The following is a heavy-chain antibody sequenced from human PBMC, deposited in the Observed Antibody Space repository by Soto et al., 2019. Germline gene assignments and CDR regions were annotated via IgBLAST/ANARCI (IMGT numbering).Heavy chain of an antibody. CDR2: ISSTTNYI. J-gene: IGHJ4*02. V-gene: IGHV3-21*06. CDR3: ARESEDLTSNFHY. Sequence: EVQLVESGGGMVKPGGSLRLSCAASGFTFTRYSMNWVRQAPGKGLEWVSSISSTTNYIYYGDSMKGRFTISRDNAKNSLDQEMNSLRAEDTAVYYCARESEDLTSNFHYWGQGTLVTVSS. CDR1: GFTFTRYS.